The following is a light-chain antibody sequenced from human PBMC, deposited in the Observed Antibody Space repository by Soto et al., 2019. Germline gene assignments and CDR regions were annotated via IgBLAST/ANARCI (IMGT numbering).Light chain of an antibody. CDR3: CSYAGSYTSYV. CDR2: DVT. CDR1: NSDVGGYDY. V-gene: IGLV2-11*01. Sequence: QSALTQPRSVSGSPGQAVTFSCTGTNSDVGGYDYVSWYQQLPGEAPKLIIYDVTKRPSGVPNRFSGSKSGNTASLTISGLQAEDEADYYCCSYAGSYTSYVFGTGTKVTVL. J-gene: IGLJ1*01.